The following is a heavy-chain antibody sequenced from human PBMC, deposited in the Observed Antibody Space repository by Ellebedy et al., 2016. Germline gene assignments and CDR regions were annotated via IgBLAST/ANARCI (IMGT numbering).Heavy chain of an antibody. CDR2: INNNGYNT. Sequence: GESLKISXAASGFNFNDYAMAWVRQAPGKGLDWVSTINNNGYNTYYADSVKGRFTMSRDNAKNTLYLQMNSLRVEDTAVYYCARDRDDPNAGDAFDVWGQGTMVTVS. V-gene: IGHV3-21*03. CDR3: ARDRDDPNAGDAFDV. D-gene: IGHD1-1*01. J-gene: IGHJ3*01. CDR1: GFNFNDYA.